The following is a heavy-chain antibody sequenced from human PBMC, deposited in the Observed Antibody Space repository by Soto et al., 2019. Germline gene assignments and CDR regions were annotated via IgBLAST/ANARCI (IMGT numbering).Heavy chain of an antibody. CDR2: ISTYNGNT. CDR3: ARGPTDYYDDSANYFLDY. J-gene: IGHJ4*02. D-gene: IGHD3-22*01. Sequence: QVQLVQSGAEVKKPGASVKVSCKASGYTFITYGVSWVRQAPGQGLDWLGWISTYNGNTRYAERLQGRVTMTTDTTTNTAYMELWNLRTDDTAVYYCARGPTDYYDDSANYFLDYWGQGTLGTVSS. V-gene: IGHV1-18*01. CDR1: GYTFITYG.